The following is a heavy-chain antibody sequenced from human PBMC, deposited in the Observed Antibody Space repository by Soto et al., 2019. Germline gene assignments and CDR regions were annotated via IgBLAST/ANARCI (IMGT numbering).Heavy chain of an antibody. J-gene: IGHJ6*02. Sequence: SQTLSLTCVISGDSVSSNSAVWNWIRQSPSRGLEWLGRTYYRSKWYNDYAVSVKSRININPDTTKNQFSLQLNSVTPEDTAVYYRATVSPDTAMYYGLDVWGQGTTVTVSS. CDR1: GDSVSSNSAV. CDR2: TYYRSKWYN. V-gene: IGHV6-1*01. CDR3: ATVSPDTAMYYGLDV. D-gene: IGHD5-18*01.